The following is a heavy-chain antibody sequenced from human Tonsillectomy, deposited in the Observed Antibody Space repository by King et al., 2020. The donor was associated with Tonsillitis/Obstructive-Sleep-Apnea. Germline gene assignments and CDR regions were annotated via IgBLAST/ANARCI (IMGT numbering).Heavy chain of an antibody. CDR2: IYSGGYT. J-gene: IGHJ4*02. Sequence: VQLVESGGGLVQPGGSLRLSCAASGFTVSSNYMSWVRQAPGKGLEWVSVIYSGGYTYSADSVKGRFTISRDNSKNTLSLQMNSLRAEDTAVYYCARDRCSGGTCYSKYWGQGTLVTVSS. V-gene: IGHV3-66*01. CDR3: ARDRCSGGTCYSKY. CDR1: GFTVSSNY. D-gene: IGHD2-15*01.